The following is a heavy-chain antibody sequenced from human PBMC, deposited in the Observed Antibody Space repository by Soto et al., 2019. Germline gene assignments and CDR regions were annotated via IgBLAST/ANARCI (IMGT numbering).Heavy chain of an antibody. D-gene: IGHD5-18*01. CDR1: GFTFSNYA. Sequence: EVQLLQSGGGLVQPGGSLRLSCAASGFTFSNYAMSWLRQPPGKGLEWVSAISDSGDRTYYADSEKGRFTISRDNSKNTLYLQMNSLRAEDSAVYYCVKERSGHSYADSWGQGTLVTVSS. J-gene: IGHJ4*02. CDR2: ISDSGDRT. V-gene: IGHV3-23*01. CDR3: VKERSGHSYADS.